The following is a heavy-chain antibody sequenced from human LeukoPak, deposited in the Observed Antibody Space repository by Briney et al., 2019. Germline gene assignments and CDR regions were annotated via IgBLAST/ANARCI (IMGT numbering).Heavy chain of an antibody. V-gene: IGHV4-34*01. Sequence: SETLSLTCAVYGGSFSGYYWSWIRQPPGKGLEWIGEINHSGSTNYNPSLKSRVTISVDTSKNQFSLKLSSVTAADTAVYYCARQGEYSSSWYMAYYYYYYMDVWGKGTTVTISS. CDR3: ARQGEYSSSWYMAYYYYYYMDV. CDR1: GGSFSGYY. D-gene: IGHD6-13*01. J-gene: IGHJ6*03. CDR2: INHSGST.